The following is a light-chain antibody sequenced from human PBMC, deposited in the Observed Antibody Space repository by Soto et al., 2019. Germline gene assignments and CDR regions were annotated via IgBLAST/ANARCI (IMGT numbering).Light chain of an antibody. CDR2: GAS. CDR3: QQYGRSIMYP. V-gene: IGKV3-20*01. CDR1: QSITRNY. Sequence: VGTQCLSKLSLSPGERATLSCRASQSITRNYLAWYQQKPGQAPRLLFFGASTRATGIPDRFSGSGSVTDFVLTISRLEPEDFAVYYCQQYGRSIMYPFGQGTKVDI. J-gene: IGKJ2*01.